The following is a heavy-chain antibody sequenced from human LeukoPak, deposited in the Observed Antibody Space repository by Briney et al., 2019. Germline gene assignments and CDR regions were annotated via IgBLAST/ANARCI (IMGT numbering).Heavy chain of an antibody. CDR2: IRYDGSNK. CDR3: AKSGYNRFDY. D-gene: IGHD5-24*01. V-gene: IGHV3-30*02. CDR1: GFTFSSYG. J-gene: IGHJ4*02. Sequence: GGSLRLSCAASGFTFSSYGMNWVRQAPGKGLEWVAFIRYDGSNKYYADSVKGRFTISRDNSKNTLYLQINSLRAEDTAVYYCAKSGYNRFDYWGQGTLVTVSS.